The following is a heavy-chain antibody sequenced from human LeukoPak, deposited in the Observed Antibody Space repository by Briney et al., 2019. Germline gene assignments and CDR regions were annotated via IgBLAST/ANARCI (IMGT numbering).Heavy chain of an antibody. CDR1: GFTFSSYW. Sequence: GGSLRLSCAASGFTFSSYWMHWVRQAPGKGLVWVSRINSDGSSTSYADSVKGRFTISRDNAKNTLYLQMNSLRAEDMAVYYCARAKDCSSTSCYRHFGYWGQGTLVTVSS. J-gene: IGHJ4*02. CDR3: ARAKDCSSTSCYRHFGY. CDR2: INSDGSST. D-gene: IGHD2-2*01. V-gene: IGHV3-74*01.